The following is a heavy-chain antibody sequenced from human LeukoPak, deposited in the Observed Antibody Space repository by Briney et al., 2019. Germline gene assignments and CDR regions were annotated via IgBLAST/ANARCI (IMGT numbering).Heavy chain of an antibody. J-gene: IGHJ4*02. V-gene: IGHV3-53*04. Sequence: GGSLRLSCAASGFTVSSNYMSWVRQAPGKGLEWVSVIYSGGSTYYADPVKGRFTISRHNSKNTLYLQMNSLRAEDTAVYYCARQWYSYGHNYFDYWGQGTLVTVSS. CDR1: GFTVSSNY. CDR2: IYSGGST. D-gene: IGHD5-18*01. CDR3: ARQWYSYGHNYFDY.